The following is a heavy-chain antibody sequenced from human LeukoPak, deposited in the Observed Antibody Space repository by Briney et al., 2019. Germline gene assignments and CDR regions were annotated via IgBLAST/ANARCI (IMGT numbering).Heavy chain of an antibody. CDR2: IYNSGNT. CDR1: GGSISGTSFY. V-gene: IGHV4-39*07. D-gene: IGHD3-9*01. CDR3: ARGSVFWLFRLDY. Sequence: SDTLSLTCTVSGGSISGTSFYWGWIRQPPGKALEWIGNIYNSGNTYYNPSLKSRVTISVDTSKNQFSLKLSSVTAADTAVYYCARGSVFWLFRLDYWGQGTLVTVSS. J-gene: IGHJ4*02.